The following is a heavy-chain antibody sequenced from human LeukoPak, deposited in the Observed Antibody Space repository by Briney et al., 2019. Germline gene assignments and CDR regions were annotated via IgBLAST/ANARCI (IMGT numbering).Heavy chain of an antibody. D-gene: IGHD4-23*01. CDR2: IYYSGST. CDR1: GGSISSYY. V-gene: IGHV4-59*08. Sequence: SETLSLTCTVSGGSISSYYWSWIRQPPGKGLEWIGYIYYSGSTNYNPSLKSRVTMSVDTSKNQFSLKLSSVTAADTAVYYCARQYGGLYYYYGMDVWGQGTTVTVSS. CDR3: ARQYGGLYYYYGMDV. J-gene: IGHJ6*02.